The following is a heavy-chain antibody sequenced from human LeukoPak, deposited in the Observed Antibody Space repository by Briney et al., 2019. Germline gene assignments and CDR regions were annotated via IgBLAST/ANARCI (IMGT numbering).Heavy chain of an antibody. CDR2: IIPIFGTA. CDR3: AKGSSWYWGGHFDY. CDR1: GGTFSSYA. V-gene: IGHV1-69*05. D-gene: IGHD6-13*01. J-gene: IGHJ4*02. Sequence: ASVKVSCKASGGTFSSYAISWVRQAPGQGLEWMGGIIPIFGTANYAQKFQGRVTITTDESTSTAYMELSSLRAEDTAVYYCAKGSSWYWGGHFDYWGQGTLVTVSS.